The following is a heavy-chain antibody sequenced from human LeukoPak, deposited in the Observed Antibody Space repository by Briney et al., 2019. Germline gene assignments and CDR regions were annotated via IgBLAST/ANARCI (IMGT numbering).Heavy chain of an antibody. CDR2: IYYSGST. D-gene: IGHD5-12*01. CDR3: ARDQGYSGYVPDY. V-gene: IGHV4-30-4*08. Sequence: SETLSLTCTVSGGSLSSGDYYWSWIRQPPGKGVEWIGYIYYSGSTYYNPSLKSRVTISVDTSKNQFSLKLNSVTASDTAMYFFARDQGYSGYVPDYWGEGTLVTVSS. J-gene: IGHJ4*02. CDR1: GGSLSSGDYY.